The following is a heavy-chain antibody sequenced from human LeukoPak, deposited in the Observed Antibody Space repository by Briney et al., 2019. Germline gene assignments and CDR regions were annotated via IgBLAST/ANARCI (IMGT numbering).Heavy chain of an antibody. CDR3: ARDPDRRYYFDY. CDR1: GYTFTGYY. Sequence: SVKVSCKASGYTFTGYYMNWVRQAPGQGLEWMGGIIPIFGTANYAQKFQGRVTITADESTSTAYMGLSSLRSEDTAVYYCARDPDRRYYFDYWGQGTLVTVSS. J-gene: IGHJ4*02. CDR2: IIPIFGTA. V-gene: IGHV1-69*13.